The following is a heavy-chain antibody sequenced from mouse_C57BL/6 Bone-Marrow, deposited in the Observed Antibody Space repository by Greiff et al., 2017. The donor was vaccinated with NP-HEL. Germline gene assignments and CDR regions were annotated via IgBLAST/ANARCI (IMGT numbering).Heavy chain of an antibody. CDR2: IDPEDGET. D-gene: IGHD1-1*01. CDR3: ARDSYGSSPTDY. CDR1: GFNIKDYY. J-gene: IGHJ2*01. V-gene: IGHV14-2*01. Sequence: EVKLMESGAELVKPGASVKLSCTASGFNIKDYYMHWVKQRTEQGLEWIGRIDPEDGETKYAPKFQGKATITADTSSNTAYLQLSSLTTEDTAVYYCARDSYGSSPTDYWGQGTTLTVSS.